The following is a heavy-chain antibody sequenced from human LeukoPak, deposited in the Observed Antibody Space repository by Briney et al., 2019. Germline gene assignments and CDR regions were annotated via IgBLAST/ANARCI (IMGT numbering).Heavy chain of an antibody. J-gene: IGHJ3*02. CDR2: IWFDGSKT. Sequence: GGSLRLSCAASGFTFRNYGMHWVRQAPGKGLEWVGVIWFDGSKTRYADSVKGRFTISRDDSKNTVYLQMSSLRVEDTAVYYCARMGHYDILTGYYKAFDIWGQGTMVTVSS. D-gene: IGHD3-9*01. CDR3: ARMGHYDILTGYYKAFDI. V-gene: IGHV3-33*01. CDR1: GFTFRNYG.